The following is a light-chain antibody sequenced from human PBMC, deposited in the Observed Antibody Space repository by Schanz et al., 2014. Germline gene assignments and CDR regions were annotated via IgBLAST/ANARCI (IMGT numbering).Light chain of an antibody. CDR2: GAS. J-gene: IGKJ1*01. CDR3: QQYGSSPLT. V-gene: IGKV3-20*01. Sequence: EIVLTQSPGTLSLSPGERATLSCWASESVSSDYLAWYQQKPGQAPRLLIYGASSRATGIPDRFTGSGSGADFTLTISRLEPEDFAVYYCQQYGSSPLTFGQGTKVEIK. CDR1: ESVSSDY.